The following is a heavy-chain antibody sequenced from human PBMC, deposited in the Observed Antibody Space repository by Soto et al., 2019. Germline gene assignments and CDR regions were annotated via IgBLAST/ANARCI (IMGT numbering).Heavy chain of an antibody. V-gene: IGHV5-10-1*01. Sequence: PGESLKISCKGSGYSFTSYWIRRVRQMPGKGLEWMGRIDPSDSYTNYSPSFQGHVTISADKSISTAYLQWSSLKASDTAMYYCARASLDILTGYYKGDWFDPWGQGTLVTVSS. J-gene: IGHJ5*02. CDR3: ARASLDILTGYYKGDWFDP. CDR2: IDPSDSYT. CDR1: GYSFTSYW. D-gene: IGHD3-9*01.